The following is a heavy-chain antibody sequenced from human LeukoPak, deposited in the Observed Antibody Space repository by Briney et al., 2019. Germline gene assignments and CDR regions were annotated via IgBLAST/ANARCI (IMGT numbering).Heavy chain of an antibody. V-gene: IGHV4-4*02. J-gene: IGHJ4*02. CDR1: GGSISSSNW. D-gene: IGHD4-17*01. Sequence: KASGTLSLTCAVSGGSISSSNWWSWVRQPPGKGLEWIGEIYHSGSTNYNPSLKSRVTISVDKSKNKFSLKLSSVTAADTAIYYCAAMTTVTMYSYFFDSWGQGTLLTVSS. CDR2: IYHSGST. CDR3: AAMTTVTMYSYFFDS.